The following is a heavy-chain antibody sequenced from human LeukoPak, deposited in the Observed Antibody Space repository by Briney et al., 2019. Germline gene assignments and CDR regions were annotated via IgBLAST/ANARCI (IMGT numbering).Heavy chain of an antibody. CDR1: GFTSSTYA. CDR2: IGGSGDFT. CDR3: ARVKTAAADLDY. J-gene: IGHJ4*02. V-gene: IGHV3-23*01. Sequence: PGGSLRLSCAASGFTSSTYAMSWVRQAPGKGLEWVSAIGGSGDFTYYAEYVRGRFTISRHNSKNTLYLQMNSLRAEDTAVYYCARVKTAAADLDYWGQGTLVTVSS. D-gene: IGHD6-13*01.